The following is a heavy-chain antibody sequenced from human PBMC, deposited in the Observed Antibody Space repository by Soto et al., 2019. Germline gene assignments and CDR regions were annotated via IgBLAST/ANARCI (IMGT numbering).Heavy chain of an antibody. D-gene: IGHD3-3*01. CDR1: GFTFTNYA. CDR2: ISATGGFK. CDR3: AREVGATSGGLDS. V-gene: IGHV3-23*01. J-gene: IGHJ5*01. Sequence: EVQLSESGGRLGQPGGSLRLSCAASGFTFTNYAMTWVRQSPGKWLPRVSGISATGGFKYYADSVQGRFTISRDNSKNTLYLQTNHLRDEDTAIYCCAREVGATSGGLDSWGQGIQVTVSS.